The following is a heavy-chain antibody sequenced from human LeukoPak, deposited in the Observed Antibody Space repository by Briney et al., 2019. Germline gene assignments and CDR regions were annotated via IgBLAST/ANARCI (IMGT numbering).Heavy chain of an antibody. Sequence: GGSLRLSCAASGFTFSSYWMHWVRQAPGKGLVWVSRINSDGSSTNYAASVKGRFTISRDNAKNTLYLQLNSLKADDTAVYYCARVEMATITGFDYWGQGSLVTVSS. J-gene: IGHJ4*02. D-gene: IGHD5-24*01. V-gene: IGHV3-74*01. CDR3: ARVEMATITGFDY. CDR2: INSDGSST. CDR1: GFTFSSYW.